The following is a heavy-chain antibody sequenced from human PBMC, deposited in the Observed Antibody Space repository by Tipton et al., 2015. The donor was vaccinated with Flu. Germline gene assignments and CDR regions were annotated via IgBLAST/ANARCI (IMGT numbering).Heavy chain of an antibody. CDR2: IKEDGRET. V-gene: IGHV3-7*01. CDR1: GFDFSDYW. Sequence: GSLRLSCVASGFDFSDYWMTWVRQAPGKGLEWVANIKEDGRETYYADSVKGRFTISRDNAKRSLFLQMNSLRAEDTAVYYCVRSIAAVGSRWGQGTLVTVSS. J-gene: IGHJ4*02. CDR3: VRSIAAVGSR. D-gene: IGHD6-13*01.